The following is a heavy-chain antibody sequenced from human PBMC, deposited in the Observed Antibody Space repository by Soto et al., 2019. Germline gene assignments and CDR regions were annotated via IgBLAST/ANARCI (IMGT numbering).Heavy chain of an antibody. J-gene: IGHJ5*02. D-gene: IGHD2-15*01. Sequence: EVQLVESGGGLVQPGGSLRLSCAASGFTFSSYSMNWVRQAPGKGLEWVSYISSSSSTIYYADSVKGRFTISRDNAKNSLYLQMNSLRDEDTAVYYCARDARPPGEGGGSCYNLLWFDPWGQGTLGTVSS. CDR3: ARDARPPGEGGGSCYNLLWFDP. CDR1: GFTFSSYS. CDR2: ISSSSSTI. V-gene: IGHV3-48*02.